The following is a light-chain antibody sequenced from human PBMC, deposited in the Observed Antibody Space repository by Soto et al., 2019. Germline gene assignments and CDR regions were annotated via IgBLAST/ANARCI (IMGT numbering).Light chain of an antibody. Sequence: EIVMTQSPATLSVSPGERATLSCRASQSVSSNLAWYQQKPGQAPRLLIYGASTRATGIPARFSGSGSGTEFTLPISSLQSEDFAVYYCQQYNKWRTFGQGTKVEIK. J-gene: IGKJ1*01. CDR3: QQYNKWRT. V-gene: IGKV3-15*01. CDR2: GAS. CDR1: QSVSSN.